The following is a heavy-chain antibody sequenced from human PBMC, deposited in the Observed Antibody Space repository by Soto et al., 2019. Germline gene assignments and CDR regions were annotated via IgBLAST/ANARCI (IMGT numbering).Heavy chain of an antibody. V-gene: IGHV3-48*01. Sequence: GGSLRLSCAASGFTFSSYSMNWVRQAPGKGLEWVSYISSSSSTIYYADSVKGRFTISRDNAKNSLYLQMNSLRAEDTAVYYCARGSYYDFWSGPDYWGQGTLVTVSS. J-gene: IGHJ4*02. CDR2: ISSSSSTI. CDR1: GFTFSSYS. CDR3: ARGSYYDFWSGPDY. D-gene: IGHD3-3*01.